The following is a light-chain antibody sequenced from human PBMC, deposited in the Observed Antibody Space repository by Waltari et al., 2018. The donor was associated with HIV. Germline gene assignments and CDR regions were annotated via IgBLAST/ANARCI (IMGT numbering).Light chain of an antibody. CDR2: GAS. V-gene: IGKV3-20*01. Sequence: EIVLTQSPGTLSLSPGERATLSCRTSLCVSRTYLAWYQQRPGQAPMLLIYGASSMSPCIPDRFSGSGSGTDFTLTINRLEPEDFAVYYCQQYGSSPPLYTFGQGTKLEIK. CDR3: QQYGSSPPLYT. CDR1: LCVSRTY. J-gene: IGKJ2*01.